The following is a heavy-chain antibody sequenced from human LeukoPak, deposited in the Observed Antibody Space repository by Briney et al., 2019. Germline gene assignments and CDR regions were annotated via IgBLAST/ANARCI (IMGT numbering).Heavy chain of an antibody. CDR3: ARGTYYYGSGSYYYNYYMDV. CDR2: MNPNSGNT. CDR1: GYTFTSYD. J-gene: IGHJ6*03. V-gene: IGHV1-8*03. Sequence: ASVKVSCKASGYTFTSYDINWVRQATGQGLEWMGWMNPNSGNTGYAQKFQGRVTITRNTSISTAYMELSSLRSEDTAVYYCARGTYYYGSGSYYYNYYMDVWGKGTTVTVSS. D-gene: IGHD3-10*01.